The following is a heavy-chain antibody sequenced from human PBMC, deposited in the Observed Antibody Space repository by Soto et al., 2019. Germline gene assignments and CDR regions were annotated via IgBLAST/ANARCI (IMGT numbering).Heavy chain of an antibody. CDR1: GYIFTNYY. J-gene: IGHJ4*02. CDR3: ARGLYSGDK. Sequence: VRLVQSGAEVTKPGASVKVSCKASGYIFTNYYIHWVRQAPGQGLEWMAIINPNGGSTNFAQEFPGRITLTRDTSTSTVYMDLSSLTSEDTAVYYCARGLYSGDKWGQGTLVTVSS. V-gene: IGHV1-46*01. CDR2: INPNGGST. D-gene: IGHD2-21*01.